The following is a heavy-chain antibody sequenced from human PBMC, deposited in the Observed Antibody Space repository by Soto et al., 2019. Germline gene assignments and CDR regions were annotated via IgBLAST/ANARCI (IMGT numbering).Heavy chain of an antibody. CDR3: ARMDGDYNYYGLDV. CDR2: FFSDAER. CDR1: GFSLTNGRMG. Sequence: QVTLKESGPVLVKPTETLTLTCSVSGFSLTNGRMGVSWIRQPPGKALEWLAHFFSDAERSYSTSMQSRLNMYKDSSGSQVVLTMTNMAPADTATYFCARMDGDYNYYGLDVWGHGSAGTVSS. D-gene: IGHD4-17*01. V-gene: IGHV2-26*01. J-gene: IGHJ6*02.